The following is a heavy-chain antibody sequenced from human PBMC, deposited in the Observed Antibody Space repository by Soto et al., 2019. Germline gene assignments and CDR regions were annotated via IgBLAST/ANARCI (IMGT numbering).Heavy chain of an antibody. V-gene: IGHV1-69*13. CDR2: IIPTFGRT. Sequence: SVKVSCKASGDTFSSYAISWVRQAPGKGLEWMGKIIPTFGRTNYAQKFQGRLTIAADDSTSTAYMELRSLVSEDTAVYYCARDPLSSFAMDVWGQGTTVTVSS. D-gene: IGHD6-6*01. CDR1: GDTFSSYA. J-gene: IGHJ6*02. CDR3: ARDPLSSFAMDV.